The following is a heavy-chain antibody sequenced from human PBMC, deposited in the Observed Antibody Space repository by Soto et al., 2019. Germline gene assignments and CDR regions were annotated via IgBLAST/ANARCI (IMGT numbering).Heavy chain of an antibody. V-gene: IGHV3-15*07. CDR2: IKSKTDGGTT. CDR3: TTEWVDLDYYYGMDV. Sequence: GGSLRLSCAASGFTFSNAWMNWVRQAPGKGLEWVGRIKSKTDGGTTDYAAPVKGRFTISRDDSKNTLYLQMNSLKTEDTAVYYFTTEWVDLDYYYGMDVWGQGTTVTVSS. D-gene: IGHD5-12*01. J-gene: IGHJ6*02. CDR1: GFTFSNAW.